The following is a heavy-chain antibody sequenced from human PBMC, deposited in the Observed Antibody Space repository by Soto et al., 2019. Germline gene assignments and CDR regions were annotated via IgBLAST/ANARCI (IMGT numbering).Heavy chain of an antibody. J-gene: IGHJ6*02. D-gene: IGHD3-22*01. CDR3: AKEFDTSGYYSYYYAMDV. CDR1: GFKFSTFA. CDR2: LGDSGTKT. Sequence: EVQLLESGGGLVKPGGSLRLSCAASGFKFSTFAMSWARQAPGKGLEWVSGLGDSGTKTYYAASVRGRFIISRDNSKNTVDLQMNSLRAEDTAVYYCAKEFDTSGYYSYYYAMDVWGQGTTVTVSS. V-gene: IGHV3-23*01.